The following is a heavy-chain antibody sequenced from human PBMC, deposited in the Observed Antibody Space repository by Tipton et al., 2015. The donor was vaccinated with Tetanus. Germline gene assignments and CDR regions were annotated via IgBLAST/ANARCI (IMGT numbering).Heavy chain of an antibody. CDR1: GDSVSRDGPT. V-gene: IGHV6-1*01. J-gene: IGHJ4*02. CDR2: TYYRSQWIT. CDR3: ARDPPMCYSCLDS. Sequence: LVQSSQTLSLTCAISGDSVSRDGPTWNWIRQSPSRGLEWLGRTYYRSQWITDYAVSVRGRITINPDTSNNLVSLELRSVTPEDTAVYYCARDPPMCYSCLDSWGQGTLITVSS. D-gene: IGHD3-10*02.